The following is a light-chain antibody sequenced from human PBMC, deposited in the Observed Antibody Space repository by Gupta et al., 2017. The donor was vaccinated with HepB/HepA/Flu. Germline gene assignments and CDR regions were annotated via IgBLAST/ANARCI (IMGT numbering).Light chain of an antibody. V-gene: IGLV1-47*02. Sequence: QSVLPQPPSASGTPGQRVTIYSSRSRANIGNDNVYWYKQLPGTAPKLLIYNDNQRPSGVPDRFSGSKSGTSAFLAISVLRSEDDADYYCGGGDDSLSAYVFGAGTKVTVL. CDR2: NDN. CDR3: GGGDDSLSAYV. J-gene: IGLJ1*01. CDR1: RANIGNDN.